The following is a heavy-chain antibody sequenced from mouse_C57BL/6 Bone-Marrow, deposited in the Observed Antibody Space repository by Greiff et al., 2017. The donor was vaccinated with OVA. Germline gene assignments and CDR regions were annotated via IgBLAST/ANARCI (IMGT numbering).Heavy chain of an antibody. Sequence: QVQLQQPGAELVKPGASVKLSCKASGYTFTSYWMHWVKQRPGQGLEWIGMIHPNSGSTNYNEKFKSKATLTVDKSSSPAYMQLSSLTSEDSAVYYCAKGPITTVVATYPKDFDVWGTGTTVTVSS. CDR1: GYTFTSYW. CDR2: IHPNSGST. CDR3: AKGPITTVVATYPKDFDV. V-gene: IGHV1-64*01. D-gene: IGHD1-1*01. J-gene: IGHJ1*03.